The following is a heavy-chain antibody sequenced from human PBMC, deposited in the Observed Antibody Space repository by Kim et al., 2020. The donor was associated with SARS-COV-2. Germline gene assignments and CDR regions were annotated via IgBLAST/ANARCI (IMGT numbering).Heavy chain of an antibody. Sequence: ASVKVSCKASGYTFTGYYMHWVRQAPGQGLEWMGRINPNSGGTNYAQKFQGRVTMTRDTSISTAYMELSRLRSDDTAVYYCARAIGRYSSGWYEEGDWFDPWGQGTLVTVSS. J-gene: IGHJ5*02. CDR3: ARAIGRYSSGWYEEGDWFDP. D-gene: IGHD6-19*01. V-gene: IGHV1-2*06. CDR1: GYTFTGYY. CDR2: INPNSGGT.